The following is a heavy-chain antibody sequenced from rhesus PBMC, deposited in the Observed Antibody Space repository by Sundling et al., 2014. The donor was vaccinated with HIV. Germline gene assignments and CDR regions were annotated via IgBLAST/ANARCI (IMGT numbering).Heavy chain of an antibody. J-gene: IGHJ4*01. CDR1: GFTFSSYG. CDR3: AKDSAYYYDSPYTKSPLDLGY. CDR2: ISSGGGRT. Sequence: EVQLVESGGGLVQPGGSLRLSCAASGFTFSSYGMYWVRQAPGKGLEWISGISSGGGRTYYGDSVKGRFTISRDNSKKTLSLEMNSLRAEDTAVYYCAKDSAYYYDSPYTKSPLDLGYWGQGVLVTVSS. D-gene: IGHD3-28*01. V-gene: IGHV3S42*01.